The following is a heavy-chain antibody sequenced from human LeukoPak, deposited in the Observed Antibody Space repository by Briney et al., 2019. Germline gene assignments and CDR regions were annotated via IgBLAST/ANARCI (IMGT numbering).Heavy chain of an antibody. CDR3: ARGPDYGDYRTRRLTFDN. CDR2: ISYSGNT. CDR1: GGSVSGGGYY. D-gene: IGHD4-17*01. V-gene: IGHV4-61*03. J-gene: IGHJ4*02. Sequence: PSETLSLTCSVFGGSVSGGGYYWNWIRQPPGKGLEWIGYISYSGNTNYNPSFKNRVTLSIDTSNNYFSLKLTSVTAADTAVFYCARGPDYGDYRTRRLTFDNWGQGSLVTVSS.